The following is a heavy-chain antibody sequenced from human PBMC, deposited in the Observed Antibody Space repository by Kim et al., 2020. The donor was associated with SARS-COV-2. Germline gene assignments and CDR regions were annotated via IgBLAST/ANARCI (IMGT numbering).Heavy chain of an antibody. CDR2: INPNTGGD. D-gene: IGHD3-22*01. CDR3: ARDLGGFDSRGYLCH. J-gene: IGHJ4*01. V-gene: IGHV1-2*02. Sequence: ASVKVSCKASGYTFSDYSIHWVRPAPGQGLEWMGWINPNTGGDKYEQKFQGGVTITRDTSISTAYMELTNLKFDDTAVYYCARDLGGFDSRGYLCHWGQEPLLTVPS. CDR1: GYTFSDYS.